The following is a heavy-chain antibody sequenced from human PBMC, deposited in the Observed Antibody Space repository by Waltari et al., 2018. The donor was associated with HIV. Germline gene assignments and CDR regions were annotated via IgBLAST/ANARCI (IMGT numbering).Heavy chain of an antibody. Sequence: QVQLVQSGAEVKKPGSSVKVSCKASGGAFVSHTFNWGRQAPGQGLEWMGRAIHMFGTANYARKFQGRVTITADKSTTTAYMELNGLRIDDTAVYYCASARETMGVDFDSWGQGTLVTVS. D-gene: IGHD3-10*01. J-gene: IGHJ5*01. V-gene: IGHV1-69*08. CDR3: ASARETMGVDFDS. CDR2: AIHMFGTA. CDR1: GGAFVSHT.